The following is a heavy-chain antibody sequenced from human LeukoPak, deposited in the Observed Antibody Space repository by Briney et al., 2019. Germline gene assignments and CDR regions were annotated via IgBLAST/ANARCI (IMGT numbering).Heavy chain of an antibody. J-gene: IGHJ3*02. CDR2: ISYSGTT. CDR1: GGSINSYY. Sequence: PSETLSLTCTVSGGSINSYYWGWFRQPPGKGLEWVGSISYSGTTYYHPSLKNRVTISVDTSKTHFSLRLSSLTAADTAVFYCAGHREIQYSGSPGEIWGQGTMVTVSS. CDR3: AGHREIQYSGSPGEI. V-gene: IGHV4-39*01. D-gene: IGHD1-26*01.